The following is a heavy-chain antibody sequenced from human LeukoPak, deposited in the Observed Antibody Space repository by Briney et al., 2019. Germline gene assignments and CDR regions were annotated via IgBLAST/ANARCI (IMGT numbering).Heavy chain of an antibody. CDR2: IYHSGST. J-gene: IGHJ3*02. CDR3: ARVSVDYDFWSGYSLDAFDI. CDR1: GYSISSGYY. V-gene: IGHV4-38-2*01. Sequence: SETLSLTCAVSGYSISSGYYWGWIRQPPGKGLEWIGCIYHSGSTYYNPSLKSRVTISVDTSKNQFSLKLSSVTAADTAVYYCARVSVDYDFWSGYSLDAFDIWGQGTMVTVSS. D-gene: IGHD3-3*01.